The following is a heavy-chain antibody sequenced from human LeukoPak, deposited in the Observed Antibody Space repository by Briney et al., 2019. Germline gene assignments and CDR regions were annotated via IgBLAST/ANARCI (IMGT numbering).Heavy chain of an antibody. Sequence: GGSLRLSCAASGFTFSSYAMSWVRQAPGKGLEWVSAISGSGGSTYYADSVKGRFIISRDNSKNTLFLQMNSLRAEDTAVFYCAKSRYNWNDLPPFDYWGQGTLVTVSS. J-gene: IGHJ4*02. CDR3: AKSRYNWNDLPPFDY. CDR1: GFTFSSYA. CDR2: ISGSGGST. D-gene: IGHD1-20*01. V-gene: IGHV3-23*01.